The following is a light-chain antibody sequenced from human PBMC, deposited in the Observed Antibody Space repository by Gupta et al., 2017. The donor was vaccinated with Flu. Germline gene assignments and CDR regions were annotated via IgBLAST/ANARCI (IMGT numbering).Light chain of an antibody. CDR2: WAS. CDR1: QSVLSNNENF. J-gene: IGKJ4*01. CDR3: HQYYTDPLT. V-gene: IGKV4-1*01. Sequence: AVSLGERATINCKSSQSVLSNNENFLAWFQQKPGQPPKLLIDWASTRASGVPDRCSGSGSGTDFTLTISSLQADDVAVYYCHQYYTDPLTFGGGTKVEIK.